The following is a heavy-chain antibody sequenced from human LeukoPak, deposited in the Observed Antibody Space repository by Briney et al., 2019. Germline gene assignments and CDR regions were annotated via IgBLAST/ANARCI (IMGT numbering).Heavy chain of an antibody. CDR1: GGSISSGGYY. V-gene: IGHV4-31*03. CDR3: ARRDVWFGELLQPILFDY. J-gene: IGHJ4*02. D-gene: IGHD3-10*01. Sequence: SSETLSLTCTVSGGSISSGGYYWSWIRQHPGKGLEWIGYIYYSGSTYYNPSLKSRVTISVDTSKNQFSLKLSSVTAADTAVYYCARRDVWFGELLQPILFDYWGQGTLVTVSS. CDR2: IYYSGST.